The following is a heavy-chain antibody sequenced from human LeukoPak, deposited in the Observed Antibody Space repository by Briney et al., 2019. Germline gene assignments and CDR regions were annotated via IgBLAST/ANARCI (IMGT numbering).Heavy chain of an antibody. J-gene: IGHJ5*02. V-gene: IGHV6-1*01. D-gene: IGHD6-6*01. Sequence: SQTLSLTCAISGDSVSSNSAAWNWIRQSPSRGLEWLGRTYYRSKWYNDYAVSVKSRITINPDTSKNQFSLQLNSVTPEDTAVHYCAREQIKLDSSSSGWDWFDPWGQGTLVTVSS. CDR3: AREQIKLDSSSSGWDWFDP. CDR1: GDSVSSNSAA. CDR2: TYYRSKWYN.